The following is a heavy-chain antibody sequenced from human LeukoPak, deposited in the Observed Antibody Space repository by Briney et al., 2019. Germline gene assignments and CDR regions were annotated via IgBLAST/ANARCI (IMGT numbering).Heavy chain of an antibody. D-gene: IGHD6-19*01. Sequence: ASVKASCKASGYTFTGYYMHWVRQAPGQGLERMGWINPNSGGTNYAQKFQGRVTKTRDTSISTAYMELSRLRSDDTAVYYCARVTVAGYFDYWGQGTLVTVSS. V-gene: IGHV1-2*02. CDR2: INPNSGGT. CDR3: ARVTVAGYFDY. CDR1: GYTFTGYY. J-gene: IGHJ4*02.